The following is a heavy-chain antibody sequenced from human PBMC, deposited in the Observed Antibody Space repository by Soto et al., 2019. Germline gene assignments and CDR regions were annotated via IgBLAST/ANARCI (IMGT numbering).Heavy chain of an antibody. CDR3: TRDPVDILTGYYSGGYYYMDV. CDR1: GFPFGDYA. Sequence: GGSLRLSCTASGFPFGDYAMSWFRQAPGKGLEWVGFIRSKAYGGTTEYAASVKGRFTISRDDSKSIAYLQMNSLKTEDTAVYYCTRDPVDILTGYYSGGYYYMDVWGKGTTVTVSS. CDR2: IRSKAYGGTT. J-gene: IGHJ6*03. D-gene: IGHD3-9*01. V-gene: IGHV3-49*03.